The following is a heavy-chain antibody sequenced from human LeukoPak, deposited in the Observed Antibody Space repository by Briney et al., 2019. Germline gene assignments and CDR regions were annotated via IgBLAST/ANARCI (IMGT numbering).Heavy chain of an antibody. Sequence: SETLSLTCTVSGGSISSGSYYWSWIRQPAGKGLEWIGRFYTSGSTNYNPSLKSRVTISVDTSKNQCSLKLNSVTAADTAVYYCARGRDGYNFLNRGEYYYFDYWGQGTLVTVSS. J-gene: IGHJ4*02. V-gene: IGHV4-61*02. CDR3: ARGRDGYNFLNRGEYYYFDY. CDR2: FYTSGST. D-gene: IGHD5-24*01. CDR1: GGSISSGSYY.